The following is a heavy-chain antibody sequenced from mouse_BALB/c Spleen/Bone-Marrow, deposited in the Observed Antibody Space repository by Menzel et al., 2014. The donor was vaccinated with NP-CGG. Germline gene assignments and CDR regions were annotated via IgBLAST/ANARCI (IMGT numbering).Heavy chain of an antibody. Sequence: EVHLVESGGGLVKPGGSLKLSCAASGFTFSDYYMYWVRQTPEKRLEWVATISDGGSYTYYPDSVKGRFTISRDSAKNNLYLQMSSLKSENTAMYYCASSRYYAMDYWGQGTSVTVSS. J-gene: IGHJ4*01. CDR3: ASSRYYAMDY. CDR1: GFTFSDYY. CDR2: ISDGGSYT. D-gene: IGHD6-1*01. V-gene: IGHV5-4*02.